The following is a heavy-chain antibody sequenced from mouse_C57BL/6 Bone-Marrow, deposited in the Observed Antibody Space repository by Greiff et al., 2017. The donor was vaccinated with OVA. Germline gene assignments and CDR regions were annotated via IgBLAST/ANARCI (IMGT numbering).Heavy chain of an antibody. CDR2: INPNNGGT. J-gene: IGHJ2*01. CDR3: ATYYYGFDY. Sequence: EVQLQQSGPELVKPGASVKISCKASGYTFTDYYMNWVKQSPGKSLEWIGDINPNNGGTSYNQKFKGKATLTVDKSSSTAYMELRSLTSEDSAVYYCATYYYGFDYWGKGTTLTVSS. CDR1: GYTFTDYY. V-gene: IGHV1-26*01. D-gene: IGHD1-1*01.